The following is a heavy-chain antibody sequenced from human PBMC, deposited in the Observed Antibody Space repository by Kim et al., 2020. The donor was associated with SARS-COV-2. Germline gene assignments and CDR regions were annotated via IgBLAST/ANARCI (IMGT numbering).Heavy chain of an antibody. J-gene: IGHJ5*02. CDR3: ARPRGPFPHCSSTSCPGNWFDP. V-gene: IGHV1-3*01. CDR1: GYTFTSYA. CDR2: INAGNGNT. D-gene: IGHD2-2*01. Sequence: ASVKVSCKASGYTFTSYAMHWVRQAPGQRLEWMGWINAGNGNTKYSQKFQGRVTITRDTSASTAYMELSSLRSEDTAVYYCARPRGPFPHCSSTSCPGNWFDPWGQGTLVTVSS.